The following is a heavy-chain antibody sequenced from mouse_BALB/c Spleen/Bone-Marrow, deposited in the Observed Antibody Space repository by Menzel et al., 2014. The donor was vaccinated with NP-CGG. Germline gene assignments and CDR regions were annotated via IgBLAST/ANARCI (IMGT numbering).Heavy chain of an antibody. CDR1: GFDFSRYR. D-gene: IGHD2-1*01. J-gene: IGHJ2*01. Sequence: EVQRVESGGGLVQPGGSLKLSCAASGFDFSRYRMSWVRQAPGKGLEWIGEINPDSSTINYTPSLKDKFIISRDNAKNTLYLQMSKVRSEDTALYYCARQGYYGKGDYWGQGTTLTVSS. CDR2: INPDSSTI. CDR3: ARQGYYGKGDY. V-gene: IGHV4-1*02.